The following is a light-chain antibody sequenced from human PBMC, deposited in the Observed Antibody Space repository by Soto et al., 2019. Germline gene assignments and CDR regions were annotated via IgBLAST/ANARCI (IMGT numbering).Light chain of an antibody. V-gene: IGLV2-8*01. J-gene: IGLJ1*01. CDR1: SSDVGGYNY. CDR2: EVS. Sequence: QSALTQPPSASGSPGQSVTISCTGTSSDVGGYNYVSWYQQHPGKAPKLMIYEVSKRPSGVPDRFSGSKSGNTASLTVSGLQAEDEAHYYCSSYAGSKEVFGTGTKLTVL. CDR3: SSYAGSKEV.